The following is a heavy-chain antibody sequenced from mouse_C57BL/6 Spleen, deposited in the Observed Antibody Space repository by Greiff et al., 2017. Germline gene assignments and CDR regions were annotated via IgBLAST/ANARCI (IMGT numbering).Heavy chain of an antibody. V-gene: IGHV5-9-1*02. CDR1: GFTFSSYA. CDR3: TRHSNYPYFDV. J-gene: IGHJ1*03. Sequence: EVKLMESGEGLVKPGGSLKLSCAASGFTFSSYAMSWVRQTPEKRLVWVAYISSGGDYIYYADTVKGRFTISRDNARNTLHLQMSSLKSEDTAMYYCTRHSNYPYFDVWGTGTTVTVSS. CDR2: ISSGGDYI. D-gene: IGHD2-5*01.